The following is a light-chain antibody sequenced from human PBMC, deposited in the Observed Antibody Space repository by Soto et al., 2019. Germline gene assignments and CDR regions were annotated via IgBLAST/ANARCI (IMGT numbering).Light chain of an antibody. J-gene: IGKJ4*01. V-gene: IGKV1-39*01. Sequence: DMEVTQSPSSLSASVGVRVTITCRASQSISNYLNSYQHKPGTVPKLLIYATFSLQSGVPTRFSGSGSGTHVTLTINSLQPEYIATYYWQQSYGTPLTFGGETKIEIK. CDR1: QSISNY. CDR3: QQSYGTPLT. CDR2: ATF.